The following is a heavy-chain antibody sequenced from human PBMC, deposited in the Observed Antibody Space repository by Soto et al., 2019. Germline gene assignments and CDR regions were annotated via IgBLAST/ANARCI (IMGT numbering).Heavy chain of an antibody. CDR1: GFSLSTSGMC. CDR2: IDWDDDK. V-gene: IGHV2-70*01. D-gene: IGHD5-18*01. CDR3: ARIDPRGYSYGLYYFDY. J-gene: IGHJ4*02. Sequence: SGPTLVNPTQTLTLTCTFSGFSLSTSGMCGSWIRQPPGKGLEWLALIDWDDDKYYSTYLKTRLTISKDTSKNQVVLTMTNMDPVDTATYYCARIDPRGYSYGLYYFDYWGQGTLVTVSS.